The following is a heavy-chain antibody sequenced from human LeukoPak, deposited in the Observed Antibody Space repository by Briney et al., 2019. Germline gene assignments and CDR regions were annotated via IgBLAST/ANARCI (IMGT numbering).Heavy chain of an antibody. CDR1: GFTFSSYS. V-gene: IGHV3-21*04. CDR3: AKDHLSTYSYGPDAFDI. Sequence: PGGSLRLSCAASGFTFSSYSMNWVRQAPGKGLEWVSSISSSSSYIYYADSVKGRFTISRDNAKNSLYLQMNSLRAEDTAVYYCAKDHLSTYSYGPDAFDIWGQGTMVTVSS. J-gene: IGHJ3*02. D-gene: IGHD5-18*01. CDR2: ISSSSSYI.